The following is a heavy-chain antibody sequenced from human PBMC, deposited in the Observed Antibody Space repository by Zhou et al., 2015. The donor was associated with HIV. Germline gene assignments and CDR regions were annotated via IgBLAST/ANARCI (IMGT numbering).Heavy chain of an antibody. J-gene: IGHJ4*02. D-gene: IGHD6-13*01. CDR2: NIPNFGVS. CDR1: GGTFSNYA. V-gene: IGHV1-69*18. Sequence: QVQLVQSGAEVKKPGSSVKVSCKASGGTFSNYAISWVRQAPGHGLEWVGRNIPNFGVSNYAQKFQGRVTITADESTSTAYMELSSLRSEDTAVYYCAREALRGIAAAGTHYFDYWGQGTLVTVSS. CDR3: AREALRGIAAAGTHYFDY.